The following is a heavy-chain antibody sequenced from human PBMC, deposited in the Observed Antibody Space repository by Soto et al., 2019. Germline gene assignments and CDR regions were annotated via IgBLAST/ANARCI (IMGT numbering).Heavy chain of an antibody. D-gene: IGHD6-6*01. CDR3: ARLAARRGYWFDP. CDR1: GGTFSSYA. V-gene: IGHV1-18*01. J-gene: IGHJ5*02. CDR2: ISAYNGNT. Sequence: QVQLVQSGAEVKKPGSSVKVSCKASGGTFSSYAISWVRQAPGQGLEWMGGISAYNGNTNYAQKLQGRVTMTTDTSTSTAYMELRSLRSDDTAVYYCARLAARRGYWFDPWGQGTLVTVSS.